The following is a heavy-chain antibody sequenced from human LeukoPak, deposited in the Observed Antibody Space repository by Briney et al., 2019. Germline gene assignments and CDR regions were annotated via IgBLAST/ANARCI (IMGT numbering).Heavy chain of an antibody. CDR2: ISSSADTI. Sequence: GGPLSPSCFASGFPFRTTYISCSRRPPGKDREGVSYISSSADTIYYTDSVKGRFTISRDNAKNSLFLQMNSLRPEGTAVYYCVTAPTRTYSVYWGQGTLVTVSS. CDR1: GFPFRTTY. CDR3: VTAPTRTYSVY. V-gene: IGHV3-11*04. J-gene: IGHJ4*02. D-gene: IGHD2-15*01.